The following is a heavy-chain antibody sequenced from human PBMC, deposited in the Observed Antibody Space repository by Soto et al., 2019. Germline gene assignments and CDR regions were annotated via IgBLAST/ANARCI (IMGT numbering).Heavy chain of an antibody. CDR1: GGSISSGGYY. V-gene: IGHV4-31*03. Sequence: LSLTCTVSGGSISSGGYYWSWIRQHPGKGLEWIGYIYYSGSTYYNPSLKSRVTISVDTSKNQFSLKLSSVTAADTAVYYCARDRITIFGVVPFDYWGQGTLVTVSS. CDR2: IYYSGST. CDR3: ARDRITIFGVVPFDY. J-gene: IGHJ4*02. D-gene: IGHD3-3*01.